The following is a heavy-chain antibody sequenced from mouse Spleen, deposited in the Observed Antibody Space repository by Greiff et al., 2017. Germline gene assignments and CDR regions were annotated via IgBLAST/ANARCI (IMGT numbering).Heavy chain of an antibody. CDR3: ARRPYWDWYFDV. CDR1: GFTFSSYA. Sequence: EVQLVESGGGLVKPGGSLKLSCAASGFTFSSYAMSWVRQTPEKRLEWVAAINSNGGSTYYPDTVKDRFTISRDNAKNTLYLQMSSLRSEDTALYYCARRPYWDWYFDVWGAGTTVTVSS. D-gene: IGHD4-1*01. V-gene: IGHV5-6-2*01. J-gene: IGHJ1*01. CDR2: INSNGGST.